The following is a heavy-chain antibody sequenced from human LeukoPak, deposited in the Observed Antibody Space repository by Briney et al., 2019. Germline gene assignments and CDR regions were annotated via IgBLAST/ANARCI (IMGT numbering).Heavy chain of an antibody. Sequence: GGSLRLFCAASGFTFSSYWMSWVRQAPGKGLEWVSGLTGSSATAYHAGSVKGRFTTSRDDSKNTVYLQMSSLRVDDTAIYYCAKSGASPLYHMDVWGKGATVTVSS. CDR3: AKSGASPLYHMDV. D-gene: IGHD1-26*01. V-gene: IGHV3-23*01. J-gene: IGHJ6*03. CDR2: LTGSSATA. CDR1: GFTFSSYW.